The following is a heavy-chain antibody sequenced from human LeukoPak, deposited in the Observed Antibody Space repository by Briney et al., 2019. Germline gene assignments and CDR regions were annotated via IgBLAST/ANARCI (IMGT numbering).Heavy chain of an antibody. CDR2: INHSGST. J-gene: IGHJ3*02. V-gene: IGHV4-38-2*01. CDR1: GYSISSGYY. CDR3: ARVGIYCTNGVCSPINFDI. Sequence: SQTLSLTCAVSGYSISSGYYWGWIRQPPGKRLERSGSINHSGSTYYNPSLKSRVTISVDTSKNQFSLKLSSVTAADTAVYYCARVGIYCTNGVCSPINFDIWGQGTMVTVSS. D-gene: IGHD2-8*01.